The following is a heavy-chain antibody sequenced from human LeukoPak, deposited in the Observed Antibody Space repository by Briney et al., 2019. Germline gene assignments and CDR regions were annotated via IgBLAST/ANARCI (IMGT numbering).Heavy chain of an antibody. V-gene: IGHV3-21*01. CDR3: ASDRSLIASLYYFDN. CDR1: GITFSAYT. D-gene: IGHD3-22*01. J-gene: IGHJ4*02. Sequence: GGSLRLSCAASGITFSAYTMNWVRQAPGKGREWVSSISGSGSYIFYADSVKGRFTISRDNAKNSLYLHMNSLRAEDTAVYYCASDRSLIASLYYFDNWGQGTLVTVSS. CDR2: ISGSGSYI.